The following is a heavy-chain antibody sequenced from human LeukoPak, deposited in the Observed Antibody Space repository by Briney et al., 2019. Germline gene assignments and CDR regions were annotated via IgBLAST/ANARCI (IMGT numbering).Heavy chain of an antibody. CDR3: ARVRGSHSVDYYYYYMDV. J-gene: IGHJ6*03. D-gene: IGHD2-15*01. CDR2: IYYSGST. V-gene: IGHV4-59*01. Sequence: NSSETLSLTCTVSGGSISSYYWSWIRQPPGKGLEWIGYIYYSGSTNYNPSLKSRVTISVDTSKNQFSLKLSSVTAADTAVYYCARVRGSHSVDYYYYYMDVWGKGTTVTISS. CDR1: GGSISSYY.